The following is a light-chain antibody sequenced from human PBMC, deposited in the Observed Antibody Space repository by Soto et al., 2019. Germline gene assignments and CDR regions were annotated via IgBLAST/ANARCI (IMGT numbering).Light chain of an antibody. CDR2: EVS. CDR1: SSDVGGYNY. CDR3: SSYTSSSSYV. Sequence: QSALTQPAFVSGSPGQSITIPCTGTSSDVGGYNYVSWYQQHPGKAPKLMIYEVSNRPSGVSNRFSGSKSGNTASLTISGLQAEDEADYYCSSYTSSSSYVFGTGTKVTVL. J-gene: IGLJ1*01. V-gene: IGLV2-14*01.